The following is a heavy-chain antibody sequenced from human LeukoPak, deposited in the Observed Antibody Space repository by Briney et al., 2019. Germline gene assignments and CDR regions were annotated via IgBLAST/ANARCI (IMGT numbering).Heavy chain of an antibody. V-gene: IGHV3-73*01. J-gene: IGHJ4*02. CDR3: TYTSSSGVVY. CDR2: IRNKANNYAT. CDR1: GFTFSVSA. D-gene: IGHD6-6*01. Sequence: GGSLRLSCAASGFTFSVSAIYWVRQASGKGLEWIGRIRNKANNYATAYAASVKGRFTITREDSKNTAYLQMNSLKIEDTAVYYCTYTSSSGVVYWGQGALVTVSS.